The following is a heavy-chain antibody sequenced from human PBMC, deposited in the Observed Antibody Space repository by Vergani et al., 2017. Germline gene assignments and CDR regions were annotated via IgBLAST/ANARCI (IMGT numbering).Heavy chain of an antibody. Sequence: EVQLLESGGDLVQPGGSLRLSCAASGFTFNHYAMNWVRQIPGKGLEWVSSISASSTYIYYADAVRGRFTISRDNAKTSLFLQMNSLRAEDTAIYYCTRTLVTPFDSWGQGILVTVSS. J-gene: IGHJ4*02. V-gene: IGHV3-21*02. CDR3: TRTLVTPFDS. CDR1: GFTFNHYA. D-gene: IGHD2-21*02. CDR2: ISASSTYI.